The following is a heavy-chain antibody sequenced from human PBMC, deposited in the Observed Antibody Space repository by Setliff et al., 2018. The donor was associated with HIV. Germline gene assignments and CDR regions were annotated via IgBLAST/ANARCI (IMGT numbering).Heavy chain of an antibody. CDR2: IFASGST. D-gene: IGHD2-2*01. CDR1: GGSFSSYH. J-gene: IGHJ6*03. V-gene: IGHV4-4*07. Sequence: PSETLSLTCTVSGGSFSSYHWSWIRHPAGKGLEWIGHIFASGSTKYHPSLESRVTMSVDTSRTQFSLKLRSVTAADTAVYYCARVGASGVASSMDYHYYMDVWGKGTSVTVSS. CDR3: ARVGASGVASSMDYHYYMDV.